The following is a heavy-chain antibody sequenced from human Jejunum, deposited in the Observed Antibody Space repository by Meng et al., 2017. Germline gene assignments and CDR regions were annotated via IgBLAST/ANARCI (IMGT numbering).Heavy chain of an antibody. CDR3: VYGPDY. CDR2: ISYDGSNN. CDR1: GFTFRSFA. J-gene: IGHJ4*02. V-gene: IGHV3-30*01. D-gene: IGHD2/OR15-2a*01. Sequence: GQLVESGGGGVQPGRSLRLSCTASGFTFRSFAMQWVRQAPGKGLEWVAVISYDGSNNYYADSVMGRFTISRDNSKNTLYLEMNSLRPEDTAVYYCVYGPDYWGQGTLVTVSS.